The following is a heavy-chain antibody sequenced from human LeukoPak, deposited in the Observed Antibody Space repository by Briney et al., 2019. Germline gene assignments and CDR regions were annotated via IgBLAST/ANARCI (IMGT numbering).Heavy chain of an antibody. CDR2: ISGSGGST. CDR1: GFTFSSYA. J-gene: IGHJ4*01. Sequence: GGSLRLSCAASGFTFSSYAMSWVRQAPGKGLEWVSGISGSGGSTYYADSVKGRFTISRDNSRNTLYLQMNSPRAEDTAVYYCAILPGCSGGWYEVNYWGKEPWSPSPQ. D-gene: IGHD6-13*01. V-gene: IGHV3-23*01. CDR3: AILPGCSGGWYEVNY.